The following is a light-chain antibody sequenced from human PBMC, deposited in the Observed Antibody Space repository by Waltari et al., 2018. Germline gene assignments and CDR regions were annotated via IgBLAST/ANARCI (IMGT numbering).Light chain of an antibody. CDR2: DVS. Sequence: QSALTQPRSVSGSPGQSVTISCTGTSSDVGGYNYVSWYQHNPGKAPNLVIYDVSKRPSGVPDRFSGSKSANAASLAISGLQAEDEADYYCCSYAGSYTLEVFGGGTKLTVL. V-gene: IGLV2-11*01. J-gene: IGLJ3*02. CDR1: SSDVGGYNY. CDR3: CSYAGSYTLEV.